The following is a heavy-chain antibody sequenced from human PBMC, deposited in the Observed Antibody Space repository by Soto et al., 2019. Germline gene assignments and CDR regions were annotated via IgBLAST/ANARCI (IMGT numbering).Heavy chain of an antibody. V-gene: IGHV1-69*01. Sequence: QVQLVQSGAEVKKPGSSVKVSCKASGGTFSSYAISWVRQAPGQGLEWMGGIIPIFGTANYAQKFQGRVTITADEATSTAYMELSSLRSEDTAVYYCARDGSKTVTTSDYCDYWGQGTLVTVSS. J-gene: IGHJ4*02. CDR3: ARDGSKTVTTSDYCDY. CDR1: GGTFSSYA. CDR2: IIPIFGTA. D-gene: IGHD4-17*01.